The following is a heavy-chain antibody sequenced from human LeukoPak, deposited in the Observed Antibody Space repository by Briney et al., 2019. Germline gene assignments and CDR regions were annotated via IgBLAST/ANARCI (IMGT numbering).Heavy chain of an antibody. V-gene: IGHV3-48*03. D-gene: IGHD3-10*01. CDR1: GFTFSNYA. CDR3: ASRGLTESHHFDF. J-gene: IGHJ4*02. Sequence: PGGSLRLSCAASGFTFSNYAMNWVRQAPGKGLEWISYINSGGSTIYYADSVKGRFTISRDNAKNSLSLQMNSLRAEDTAVYYCASRGLTESHHFDFWGPGTLVTVSS. CDR2: INSGGSTI.